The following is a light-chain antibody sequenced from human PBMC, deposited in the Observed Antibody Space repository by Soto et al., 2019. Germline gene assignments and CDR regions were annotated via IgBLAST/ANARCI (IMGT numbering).Light chain of an antibody. CDR3: QQYGGSPPHN. J-gene: IGKJ2*01. CDR1: QSVSSNS. CDR2: GAS. V-gene: IGKV3-20*01. Sequence: EIVLTQSPGTLSLSPGDRAALSCRASQSVSSNSLAWYQQKPGQAPRLLIYGASNRATGIPERFSGTGSGTDFTLTISRLAPEDFAMYYCQQYGGSPPHNFGQGTKVEV.